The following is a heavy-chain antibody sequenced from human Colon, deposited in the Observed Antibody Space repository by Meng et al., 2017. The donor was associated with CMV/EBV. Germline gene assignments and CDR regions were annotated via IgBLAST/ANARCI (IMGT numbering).Heavy chain of an antibody. CDR2: ISFDGRST. Sequence: GGSLRLSCAASGFTFSNSALHWVRQAPGKGLEWVALISFDGRSTYYADSVKGRFTVSRDNSKNRLFLQMNSLRLEDTAVHYCARVGDYPGGYFDYWGQGTLVTVSS. CDR1: GFTFSNSA. CDR3: ARVGDYPGGYFDY. D-gene: IGHD4-17*01. J-gene: IGHJ4*02. V-gene: IGHV3-30*04.